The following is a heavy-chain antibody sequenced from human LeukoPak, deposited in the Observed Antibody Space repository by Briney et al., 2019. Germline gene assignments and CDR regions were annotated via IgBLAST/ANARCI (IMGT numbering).Heavy chain of an antibody. D-gene: IGHD5-18*01. CDR1: GVSVSSNSAA. CDR2: TYYRSNWYF. V-gene: IGHV6-1*01. J-gene: IGHJ3*02. Sequence: QTLSLTCAISGVSVSSNSAAWNWIRQSPSRGLEWLGRTYYRSNWYFDYAQSVKSRITINADTSKNQFSLLLNSVTPDDTAVYYYAGHSTISHDTFDTWGQGTMITVSS. CDR3: AGHSTISHDTFDT.